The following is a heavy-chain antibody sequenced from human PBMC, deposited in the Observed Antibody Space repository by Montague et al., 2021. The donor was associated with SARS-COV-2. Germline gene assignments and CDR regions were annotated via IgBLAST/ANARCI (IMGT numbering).Heavy chain of an antibody. CDR3: ARVQLERRSPTPNFDY. J-gene: IGHJ4*02. D-gene: IGHD1-1*01. CDR2: ISGSGGST. CDR1: GFTFSSYA. Sequence: SLRLSCAASGFTFSSYAMSWVRQAPGKGLEWVSAISGSGGSTYYADSVKGRFTISRDNSKNTLYLQMNSLRAEDTAVYYCARVQLERRSPTPNFDYWDQGTLVTVSS. V-gene: IGHV3-23*01.